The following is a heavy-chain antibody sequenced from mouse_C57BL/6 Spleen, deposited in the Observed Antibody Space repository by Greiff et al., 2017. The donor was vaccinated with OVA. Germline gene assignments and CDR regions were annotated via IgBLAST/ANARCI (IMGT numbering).Heavy chain of an antibody. CDR2: IRLKSDNYAT. V-gene: IGHV6-3*01. Sequence: EVKLVESGGGLVQPGGSMKLSCVASGFTFSNYWMNWVRQSPEKGLEWVAQIRLKSDNYATHYAESVKGRFTISRDDSKSSVYLQMNNLRAEDTGIYYCTGRGWYFDYWGQGTTLTVSS. D-gene: IGHD3-3*01. CDR1: GFTFSNYW. J-gene: IGHJ2*01. CDR3: TGRGWYFDY.